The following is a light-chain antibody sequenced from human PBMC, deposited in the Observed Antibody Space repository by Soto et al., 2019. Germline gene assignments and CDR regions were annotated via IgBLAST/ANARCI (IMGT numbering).Light chain of an antibody. CDR3: QQYQNLWT. V-gene: IGKV1-5*01. Sequence: DIQMTQSPSTLSASVGDRVTITCRASQSISSWLAWHQQKLVRAPRLLIYDAASLGSGVPSRFSGSGAGTEFTLTISSLQAEDVALYYWQQYQNLWTFGQGTKVDIK. J-gene: IGKJ1*01. CDR1: QSISSW. CDR2: DAA.